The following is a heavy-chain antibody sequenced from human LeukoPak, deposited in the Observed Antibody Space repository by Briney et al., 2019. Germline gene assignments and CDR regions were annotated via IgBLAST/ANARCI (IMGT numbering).Heavy chain of an antibody. CDR2: INPNSGGT. CDR1: GYTFTGYY. Sequence: GASVKVSCKASGYTFTGYYMYWVRQAPGQGLEWMGWINPNSGGTNYAQKFQGRVTMTRDTSISTAYMELSRLRSDDTAVYYCARGRVINDFWSGYYSDYWGQGTLVTVSS. CDR3: ARGRVINDFWSGYYSDY. D-gene: IGHD3-3*01. J-gene: IGHJ4*02. V-gene: IGHV1-2*02.